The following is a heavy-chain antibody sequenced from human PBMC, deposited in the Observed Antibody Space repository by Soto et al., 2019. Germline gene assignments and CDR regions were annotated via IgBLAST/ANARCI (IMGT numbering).Heavy chain of an antibody. CDR3: ARHCYGWGSNNWFDP. CDR1: GYSFTSYW. D-gene: IGHD3-10*01. Sequence: EVQLVQSGAEVKKPGESLRISCKGSGYSFTSYWISWVRQMPGKGLEWMGRLDPGDSYTNYSPSFQGHVTISADKSINTAHLQWSSLKASDTAMYYCARHCYGWGSNNWFDPWGQGTLVTVSS. CDR2: LDPGDSYT. J-gene: IGHJ5*02. V-gene: IGHV5-10-1*01.